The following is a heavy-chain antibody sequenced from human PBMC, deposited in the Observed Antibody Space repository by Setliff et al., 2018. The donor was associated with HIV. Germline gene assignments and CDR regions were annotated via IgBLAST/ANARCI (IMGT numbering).Heavy chain of an antibody. D-gene: IGHD3-16*01. J-gene: IGHJ3*02. CDR2: ISSSGGST. Sequence: PGGSLRLSCATSGFTFIDYALNWVRQAPGGGLEWVSSISSSGGSTYYADSVKGRFTISRDNSKNTLYLQMNSLRAEDTAVYYCAKMGSPVGPDAFDIWGQGTMVTVSS. CDR1: GFTFIDYA. V-gene: IGHV3-23*01. CDR3: AKMGSPVGPDAFDI.